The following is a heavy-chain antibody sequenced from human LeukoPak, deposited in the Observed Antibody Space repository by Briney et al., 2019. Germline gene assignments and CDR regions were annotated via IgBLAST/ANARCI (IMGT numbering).Heavy chain of an antibody. CDR1: GGSINYF. CDR3: ARHEKNGGYYDN. J-gene: IGHJ4*02. V-gene: IGHV4-59*08. D-gene: IGHD3-22*01. Sequence: SETLSLTCTVSGGSINYFWSWIRQPPGKGLEWIGYIYYSGGTDYNPSLKSRVTISVDTSKNQSSLQLRSVTAADTAVYYCARHEKNGGYYDNWGQGTLVTVSS. CDR2: IYYSGGT.